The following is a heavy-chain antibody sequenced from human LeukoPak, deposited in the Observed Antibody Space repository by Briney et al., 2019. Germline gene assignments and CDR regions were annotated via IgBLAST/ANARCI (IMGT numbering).Heavy chain of an antibody. V-gene: IGHV3-23*01. CDR1: GFTFSSYA. Sequence: GASLRLSCAASGFTFSSYAMNWVRQAPGKGLEWVSSISGSGDSTYYADSVKGRFTISRDKSKNTLYLQMNSLRAEDTAVYYCTRSLNYYDSSGHYPNWLDPWGQGTLVTVSS. D-gene: IGHD3-22*01. J-gene: IGHJ5*02. CDR2: ISGSGDST. CDR3: TRSLNYYDSSGHYPNWLDP.